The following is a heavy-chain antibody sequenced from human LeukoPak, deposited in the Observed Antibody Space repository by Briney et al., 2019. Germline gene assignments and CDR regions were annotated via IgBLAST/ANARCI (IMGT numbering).Heavy chain of an antibody. CDR3: ATEEGLRGAFDI. V-gene: IGHV3-23*01. CDR2: IGGSGSST. Sequence: PGGSLRLSCAASGFIFSSYAMSWVRQAPGKGLEWVSAIGGSGSSTYYADSVKGRFTISRDNSKNTLYLQMNSLRAEDTAVYYCATEEGLRGAFDIWGQGTMVTVSS. CDR1: GFIFSSYA. J-gene: IGHJ3*02. D-gene: IGHD5-12*01.